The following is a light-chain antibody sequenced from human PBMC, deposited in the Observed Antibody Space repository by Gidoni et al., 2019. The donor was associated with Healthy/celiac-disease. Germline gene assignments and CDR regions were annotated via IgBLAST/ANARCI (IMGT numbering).Light chain of an antibody. CDR3: QPLNSYPLT. J-gene: IGKJ4*01. CDR1: QGISSY. CDR2: AAS. V-gene: IGKV1-9*01. Sequence: SKLTQSPSSLSASLGDRVTSTCRASQGISSYLAWYQQKPGKAPKLLIYAASTLQSGVPSRFLGSGSGTDFTLTIRSLQPEDFATYSCQPLNSYPLTFGGGTKVEIQ.